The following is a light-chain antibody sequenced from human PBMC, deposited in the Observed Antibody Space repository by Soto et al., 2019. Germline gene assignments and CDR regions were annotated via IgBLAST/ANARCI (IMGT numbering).Light chain of an antibody. J-gene: IGKJ1*01. V-gene: IGKV1-8*01. CDR3: QQYYTYPRA. Sequence: AIRMTQSPSSISAFTGDRVTITCRASHPISTYLAWYQQKPGKTPTLLMYAASTLQSGVPSRFSGSGSGTDFTLNISCLQSEDFATYYCQQYYTYPRAFGQGTKVEIK. CDR1: HPISTY. CDR2: AAS.